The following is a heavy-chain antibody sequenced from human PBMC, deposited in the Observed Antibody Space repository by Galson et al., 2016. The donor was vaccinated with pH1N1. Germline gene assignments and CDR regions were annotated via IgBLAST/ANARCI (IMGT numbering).Heavy chain of an antibody. V-gene: IGHV4-61*02. J-gene: IGHJ5*02. CDR1: GGSISVGTYY. CDR2: VSRSGDT. D-gene: IGHD6-13*01. CDR3: ARWQQGSATFYP. Sequence: TLSLTCTVSGGSISVGTYYWSWVRQPAGKALEWIGGVSRSGDTNYNPSLGSRVTVSVDTSKNQFSIRLASVAASDTAVYYCARWQQGSATFYPWGQETLVSVSS.